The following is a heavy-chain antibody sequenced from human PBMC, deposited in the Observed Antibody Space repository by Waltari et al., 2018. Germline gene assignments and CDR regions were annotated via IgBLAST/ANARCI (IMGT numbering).Heavy chain of an antibody. V-gene: IGHV3-NL1*01. Sequence: VQLVETGGGLVQPGGSLRLSCAASVFTFSIYVMQWVRQAPGKGLAWISAINSGGGSIYYADPVKGRFTISRDNSKNTLSLQRNSLRAEDTAVYYCAKGGSGSWNDYCDYWRQGVRVTVSS. J-gene: IGHJ4*02. D-gene: IGHD6-13*01. CDR3: AKGGSGSWNDYCDY. CDR2: INSGGGSI. CDR1: VFTFSIYV.